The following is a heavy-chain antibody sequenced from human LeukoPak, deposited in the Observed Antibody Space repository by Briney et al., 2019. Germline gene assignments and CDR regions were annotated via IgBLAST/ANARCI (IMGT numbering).Heavy chain of an antibody. CDR2: INHSGST. CDR1: GGSFSGYY. J-gene: IGHJ5*02. V-gene: IGHV4-34*01. CDR3: ARGRRGLRFLVWLSYNWFDP. D-gene: IGHD3-3*01. Sequence: SETLSLTCAVYGGSFSGYYWSWLRQPPGKGLEWIGEINHSGSTNYNPSLKSRVTISVDTSKNQFSLKLSSVTAADTAVYYCARGRRGLRFLVWLSYNWFDPWGERTLVTVSS.